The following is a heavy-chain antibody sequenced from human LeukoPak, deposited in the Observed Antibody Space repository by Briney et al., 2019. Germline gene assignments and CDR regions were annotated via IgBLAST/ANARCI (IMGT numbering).Heavy chain of an antibody. CDR1: GFTVSSNY. CDR3: ASYGSGSYRGLDY. V-gene: IGHV3-53*01. J-gene: IGHJ4*02. Sequence: SGGSLRLSCAASGFTVSSNYMSWVRQSPGKGLEWVSVIYSGGTTYYADSVKGRFTISRDNSNNTLYLQMNSLRAGDTAVYYCASYGSGSYRGLDYWGQGTLVTVSS. CDR2: IYSGGTT. D-gene: IGHD3-10*01.